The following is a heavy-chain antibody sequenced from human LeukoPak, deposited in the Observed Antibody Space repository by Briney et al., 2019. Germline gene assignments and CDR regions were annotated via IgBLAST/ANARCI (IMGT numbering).Heavy chain of an antibody. CDR1: GDSVSSSVYY. CDR2: VYYTGTT. CDR3: ARDREVGASSEFDF. J-gene: IGHJ4*02. V-gene: IGHV4-39*07. Sequence: SETLSLTCSVSGDSVSSSVYYWGWIRQPPGKGLEWIGSVYYTGTTYYNPSLKSRVTMSIDTSKNQFSLKVTSVTAADTAVYYCARDREVGASSEFDFWGQGTLVTVSS. D-gene: IGHD1-26*01.